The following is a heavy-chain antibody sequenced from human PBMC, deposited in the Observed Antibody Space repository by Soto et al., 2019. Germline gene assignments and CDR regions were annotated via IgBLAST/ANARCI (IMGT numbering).Heavy chain of an antibody. CDR1: GGSISSSNW. CDR3: ARGRVAGKGGAGFDY. V-gene: IGHV4-4*02. Sequence: SETLSLTCAVSGGSISSSNWWSWVRQPPGKGLEWIGEIYHSGSTNYNPSLKSRVTISVDKSKNQFSLKLSSVTAADTAVYYCARGRVAGKGGAGFDYWGQGTLVTVSS. D-gene: IGHD6-19*01. J-gene: IGHJ4*02. CDR2: IYHSGST.